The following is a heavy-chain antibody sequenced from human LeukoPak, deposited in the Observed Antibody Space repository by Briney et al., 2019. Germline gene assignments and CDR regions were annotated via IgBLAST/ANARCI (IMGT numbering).Heavy chain of an antibody. CDR1: GYTFTSYG. J-gene: IGHJ4*02. Sequence: ASVKVSCKASGYTFTSYGMSWVRQAPGQGLEWMGWISAYNGNTNYAQKLQGRVTMTTDTSTSTAYMELRSLRSDDTAVYYCARTDDPTISGSHSYYFDYWGQGTLVTVSS. D-gene: IGHD3-10*01. CDR3: ARTDDPTISGSHSYYFDY. CDR2: ISAYNGNT. V-gene: IGHV1-18*01.